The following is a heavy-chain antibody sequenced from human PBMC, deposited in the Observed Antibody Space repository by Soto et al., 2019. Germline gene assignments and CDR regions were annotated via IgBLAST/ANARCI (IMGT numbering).Heavy chain of an antibody. V-gene: IGHV1-18*01. CDR1: GYTFTSYG. J-gene: IGHJ4*02. CDR3: ARDTIALYYYDSGTNFDY. D-gene: IGHD3-22*01. CDR2: ISAYNGNT. Sequence: GASVKVSCKASGYTFTSYGISWVRQAPGQGLEWMGWISAYNGNTDYAQKLQGRVTMTTDTSTSTAYMELRSLRSDDTAVYYCARDTIALYYYDSGTNFDYWGQGTLVTVSS.